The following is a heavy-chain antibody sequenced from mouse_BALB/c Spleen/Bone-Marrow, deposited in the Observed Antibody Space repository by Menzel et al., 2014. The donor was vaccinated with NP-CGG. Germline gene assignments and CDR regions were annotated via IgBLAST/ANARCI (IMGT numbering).Heavy chain of an antibody. CDR1: GYTSSSYW. CDR2: ILPGSGSN. V-gene: IGHV1-9*01. Sequence: QVQLKESGAELMKPGASVKISCKATGYTSSSYWIEWVKQRPGHGLEWIGEILPGSGSNNYNEKFKGKATFTADTSSNTAYMQLSSLTSEDSAVYYCERRVPFAYWGQGTLVTVSA. CDR3: ERRVPFAY. J-gene: IGHJ3*01.